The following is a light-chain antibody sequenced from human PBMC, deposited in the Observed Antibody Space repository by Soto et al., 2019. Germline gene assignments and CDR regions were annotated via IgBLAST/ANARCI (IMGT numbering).Light chain of an antibody. Sequence: DIQMTQSPSVMSASVGDRVTITCWASQGINKDLVWFQQKPGKVPKRLIYAASSLQIGVPSRFSGSGSGTEFTLTINNLQPEDFATYYCLQHSTYPRTFGQGTKLDFK. J-gene: IGKJ2*01. CDR3: LQHSTYPRT. V-gene: IGKV1-17*03. CDR2: AAS. CDR1: QGINKD.